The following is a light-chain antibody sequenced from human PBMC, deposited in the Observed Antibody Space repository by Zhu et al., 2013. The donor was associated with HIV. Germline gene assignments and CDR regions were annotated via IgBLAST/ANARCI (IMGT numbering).Light chain of an antibody. CDR2: AAS. CDR1: QGISNY. V-gene: IGKV1-16*01. Sequence: DIRMTQSPYSLSASVGDRVTITCRASQGISNYLAWFQQKPGKAPKSLIYAASSLRRGVPSRFSGSGSGTEFTLTISSLQPDDFATYYCQQYNSLGTFGQGTKVENK. CDR3: QQYNSLGT. J-gene: IGKJ1*01.